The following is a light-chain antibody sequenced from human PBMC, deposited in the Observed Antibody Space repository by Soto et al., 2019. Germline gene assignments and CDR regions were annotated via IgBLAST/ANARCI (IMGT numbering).Light chain of an antibody. Sequence: DTRLTQSPSSLSASFEDRVTITCQASQHISDYLNWYQQKPGKAPKLLIYDGTKLETGVPSRFSGSGSGTEFTFTISSLQPEDTATYYSHQYFNPRPFGGGTNVDI. CDR2: DGT. J-gene: IGKJ4*01. CDR3: HQYFNPRP. V-gene: IGKV1-33*01. CDR1: QHISDY.